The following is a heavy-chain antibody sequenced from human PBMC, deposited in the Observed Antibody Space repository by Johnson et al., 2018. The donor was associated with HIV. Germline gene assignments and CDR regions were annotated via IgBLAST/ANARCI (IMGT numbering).Heavy chain of an antibody. V-gene: IGHV3-30-3*01. CDR1: GFTFSNAW. Sequence: QVQLVESGGGLVKPGGSLRLSCAASGFTFSNAWMSWVRQAPGKGLEWVAVISYGGNKPYYADSVKGRFTISRDNAKNSLYLQMTSLRAEDTAVYYCAREEVTIFGVAYDAFDIWGQGTMVTVSS. CDR2: ISYGGNKP. J-gene: IGHJ3*02. D-gene: IGHD3-3*01. CDR3: AREEVTIFGVAYDAFDI.